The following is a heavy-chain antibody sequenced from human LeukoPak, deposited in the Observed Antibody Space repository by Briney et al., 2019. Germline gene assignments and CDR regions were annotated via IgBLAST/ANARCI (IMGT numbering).Heavy chain of an antibody. CDR3: TRVARSMFGEYDY. V-gene: IGHV3-72*01. J-gene: IGHJ4*02. CDR1: GFTLSDHY. D-gene: IGHD3-10*02. CDR2: TRDKSNNYST. Sequence: AGGSLRLSCAASGFTLSDHYMDWVRQAPGRGLEWIGRTRDKSNNYSTDYAASVKGRFTISRDDSKNSLYLQMSSLKTEDTAVYYCTRVARSMFGEYDYWGQGTLVTVSS.